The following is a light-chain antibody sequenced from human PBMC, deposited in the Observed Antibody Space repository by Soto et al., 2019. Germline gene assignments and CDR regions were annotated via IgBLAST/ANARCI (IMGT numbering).Light chain of an antibody. J-gene: IGLJ2*01. V-gene: IGLV2-8*01. CDR1: SSDIGAYNY. CDR3: FSCGGSAVL. Sequence: QSVLTQPPSVSGAPGQSVTISCTGTSSDIGAYNYVYWYQQHPGKAPKLMILDDTKRPSGVPDRFSGSKSGNTASLTVSGPEDEDEYDYYSFSCGGSAVLFGGGTKVTVL. CDR2: DDT.